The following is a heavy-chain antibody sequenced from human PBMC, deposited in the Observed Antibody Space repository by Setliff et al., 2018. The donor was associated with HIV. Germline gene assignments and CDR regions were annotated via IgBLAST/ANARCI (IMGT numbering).Heavy chain of an antibody. V-gene: IGHV1-69*13. CDR2: IIPIFGTA. CDR1: GYTFTGYY. J-gene: IGHJ6*02. CDR3: ARLVWFGEGGGV. D-gene: IGHD3-10*01. Sequence: SVKVSCKASGYTFTGYYMHWVRQAPGQGLEWMGGIIPIFGTANYAQKFQGRVTITADESTSTAYMDLRSLRSEDTAVYYCARLVWFGEGGGVWGQGTTVTVSS.